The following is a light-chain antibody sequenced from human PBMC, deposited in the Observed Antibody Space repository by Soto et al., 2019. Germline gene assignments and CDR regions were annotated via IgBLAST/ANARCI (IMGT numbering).Light chain of an antibody. CDR1: QSFGSN. CDR3: QQYNNWPIT. Sequence: EIVMTQSPATLSVSRGERVTLSCRARQSFGSNLAWYQQKPGQAPRLLIYGASTRATGIPARFSGSGSGTEFTLTISSLQSEDFAVYYCQQYNNWPITFGQGTRLEI. V-gene: IGKV3-15*01. J-gene: IGKJ5*01. CDR2: GAS.